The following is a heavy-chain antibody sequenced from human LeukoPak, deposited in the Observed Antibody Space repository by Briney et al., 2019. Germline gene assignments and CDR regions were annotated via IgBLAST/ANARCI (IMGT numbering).Heavy chain of an antibody. Sequence: SETLFLTCAVSGGSISSSNWWSWVRQPPGKGLEWIGEIYHSGSTNYNPSLKSRVTISVDTSKNQFSLKLSSVTTADTAVYYCARQSGSYGVYYYYMDVWGKGTTVTISS. J-gene: IGHJ6*03. D-gene: IGHD1-26*01. CDR3: ARQSGSYGVYYYYMDV. V-gene: IGHV4-4*02. CDR2: IYHSGST. CDR1: GGSISSSNW.